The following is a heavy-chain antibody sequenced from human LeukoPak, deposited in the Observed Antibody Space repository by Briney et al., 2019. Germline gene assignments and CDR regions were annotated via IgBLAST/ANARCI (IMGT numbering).Heavy chain of an antibody. D-gene: IGHD2-8*01. CDR1: GYTFTSYY. V-gene: IGHV1-46*01. J-gene: IGHJ4*02. CDR3: ARGPQDIVLMVYADFDY. Sequence: ASVKVSCKASGYTFTSYYMHWVRQAPGQGLEWMGIINPSGGSTSYAQKFQGRVTMTRDMSTSTVYMELSSLRSEDTAVYYCARGPQDIVLMVYADFDYWGQGTLVTVSS. CDR2: INPSGGST.